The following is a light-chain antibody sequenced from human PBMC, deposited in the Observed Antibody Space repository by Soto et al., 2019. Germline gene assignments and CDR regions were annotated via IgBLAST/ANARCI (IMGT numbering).Light chain of an antibody. Sequence: EVVLTQSPATLSLSPGERASLSCRASQSVRAYLAWYQQKPGQPPRLLIFDASNRATGFPDRFSGNGSGTHFTLTISSLEPEEFAVYYCQHRGNWPTLFSFGPGTKLDVK. J-gene: IGKJ3*01. CDR2: DAS. CDR3: QHRGNWPTLFS. CDR1: QSVRAY. V-gene: IGKV3-11*01.